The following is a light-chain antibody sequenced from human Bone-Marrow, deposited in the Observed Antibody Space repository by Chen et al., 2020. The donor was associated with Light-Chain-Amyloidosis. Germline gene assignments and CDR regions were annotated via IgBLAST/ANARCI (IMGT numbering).Light chain of an antibody. Sequence: SYVLTQPPSVSVSPGKTARITCGGNNIGTKYVHWYQQKPGQAPVLVISYDRDRPSGIPERFSGSNSGNTATLTISRVEAGDEADYYCQVWDSDSDHVVFGGGTKLTVL. CDR1: NIGTKY. V-gene: IGLV3-21*04. J-gene: IGLJ2*01. CDR2: YDR. CDR3: QVWDSDSDHVV.